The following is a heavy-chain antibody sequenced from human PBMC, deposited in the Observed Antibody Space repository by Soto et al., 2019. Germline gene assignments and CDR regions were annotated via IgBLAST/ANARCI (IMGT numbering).Heavy chain of an antibody. D-gene: IGHD2-2*01. J-gene: IGHJ6*02. CDR1: GGTFSSYA. CDR3: ARGRYQPLLYYYYYGMDV. CDR2: IIPIFGTA. Sequence: QVQLVQSGAEVKKPGSSVKVSCKASGGTFSSYAISWVRQAPGQGLEWMGGIIPIFGTANYAQKFQGRVTITEDESTSTAYMELSSLRSEDTAVYYCARGRYQPLLYYYYYGMDVWGQGTTVTVSS. V-gene: IGHV1-69*12.